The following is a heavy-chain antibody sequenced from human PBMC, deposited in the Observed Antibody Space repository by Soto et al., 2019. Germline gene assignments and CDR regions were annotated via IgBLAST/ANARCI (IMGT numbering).Heavy chain of an antibody. CDR1: RYTFSSHD. J-gene: IGHJ4*02. Sequence: QVQVVQSGVEVKKPGASVKVSCKSSRYTFSSHDVHWVRQAPGQGLEWVGLINPTGGSTNYAQTCQGRVTMTRDTSTSTVYMELSSLTSDDTAMYYCALGRGRPYYFDYWGQGSLVTVSS. CDR3: ALGRGRPYYFDY. CDR2: INPTGGST. V-gene: IGHV1-46*03. D-gene: IGHD1-26*01.